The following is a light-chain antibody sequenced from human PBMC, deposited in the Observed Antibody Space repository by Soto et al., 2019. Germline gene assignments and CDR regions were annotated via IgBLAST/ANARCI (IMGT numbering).Light chain of an antibody. CDR1: QSVSSY. CDR2: DAS. V-gene: IGKV3-11*01. Sequence: EIVLTQSPATLSLSPGERATLSCRASQSVSSYLAWYQQKPGQAPRLLIYDASNRATGITARFSGSGSGTDFTLTISSLAPEDFAVYYCQQRSNWPMTFAQGTKVEIK. CDR3: QQRSNWPMT. J-gene: IGKJ1*01.